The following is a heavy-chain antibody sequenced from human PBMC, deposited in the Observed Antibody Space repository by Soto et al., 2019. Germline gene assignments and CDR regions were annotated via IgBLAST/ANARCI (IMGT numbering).Heavy chain of an antibody. D-gene: IGHD5-12*01. CDR2: ISGSGGST. CDR1: GFTFSNFA. CDR3: AKDTRGYGFDY. Sequence: PXGSLRLSCAASGFTFSNFAMSWVRQAPGKGLEWVSAISGSGGSTYYADSVKGRFTISRDNSKNTLYLQMNSLRAEDTAVYYCAKDTRGYGFDYWGQGTVVTVSS. J-gene: IGHJ4*02. V-gene: IGHV3-23*01.